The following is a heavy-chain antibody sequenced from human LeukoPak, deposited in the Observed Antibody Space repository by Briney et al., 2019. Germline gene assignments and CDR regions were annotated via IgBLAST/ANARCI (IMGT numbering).Heavy chain of an antibody. CDR1: GGSISSYY. CDR3: ARAGSSWGNYYYYYMDV. CDR2: IYYSGST. D-gene: IGHD6-13*01. V-gene: IGHV4-59*01. Sequence: SETLSLTCTVSGGSISSYYWSWIRQPPGKGLEWIGYIYYSGSTNYNPSLKSRVTISVDTSQNQFSLKLSSVTAADTAVYYCARAGSSWGNYYYYYMDVWGKGTTVTVSS. J-gene: IGHJ6*03.